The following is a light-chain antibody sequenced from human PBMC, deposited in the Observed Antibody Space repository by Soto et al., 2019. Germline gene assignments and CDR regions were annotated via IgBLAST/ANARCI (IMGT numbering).Light chain of an antibody. CDR1: QSVNSN. CDR3: QHYGSSPPEIT. Sequence: EIVMTQSPATLSVSPGERATLSCRASQSVNSNLAWYHQKPGQAPRLLIYDASSRATGIPDRFSGTGSGTDFTLTIRRLEPEDFAVYYCQHYGSSPPEITFGQGTRLEIK. J-gene: IGKJ5*01. V-gene: IGKV3-20*01. CDR2: DAS.